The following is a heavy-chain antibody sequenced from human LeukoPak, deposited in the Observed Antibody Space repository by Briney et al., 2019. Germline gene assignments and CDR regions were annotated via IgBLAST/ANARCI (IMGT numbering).Heavy chain of an antibody. CDR2: IYYSGST. V-gene: IGHV4-59*01. D-gene: IGHD3-22*01. CDR1: AGSISSYY. Sequence: PSETLSLTCTVSAGSISSYYWSWIRQPPGKGLEWIGYIYYSGSTNYNPSLTSRVTISVDTSKNQFSLKLSSVTAADTAVYYCAREPDSSGYGDDAFDIWGQGTMVTVSS. J-gene: IGHJ3*02. CDR3: AREPDSSGYGDDAFDI.